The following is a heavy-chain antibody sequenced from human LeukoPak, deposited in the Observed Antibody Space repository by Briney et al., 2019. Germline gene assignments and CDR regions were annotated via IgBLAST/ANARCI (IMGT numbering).Heavy chain of an antibody. CDR2: IYYSGST. J-gene: IGHJ3*01. CDR3: ARGFFPESNGADALDF. Sequence: SETLSLTCTVSGGSISSSSYYWGWIRQPPGKGLEWIGSIYYSGSTYYNPSLKSRVTISVDTSKNQFSLKLSSVTAADTAVYYCARGFFPESNGADALDFWGQGTMVTVSS. D-gene: IGHD3-3*01. CDR1: GGSISSSSYY. V-gene: IGHV4-39*07.